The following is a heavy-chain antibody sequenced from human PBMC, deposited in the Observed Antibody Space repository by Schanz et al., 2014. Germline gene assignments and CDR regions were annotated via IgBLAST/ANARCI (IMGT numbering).Heavy chain of an antibody. D-gene: IGHD4-17*01. V-gene: IGHV3-30*18. Sequence: QVQLVESGGDVVQPWRSLRLSCAASGFTFSSYGMHWVRQAPGKGLEWVAVISYDGSDKFYADSVKGRFTISRDNSNNTLSLQMNSLRNEDTAVYYCAKDRGGDYEVSYYYGMDVWGQGTTVTVSS. CDR3: AKDRGGDYEVSYYYGMDV. J-gene: IGHJ6*02. CDR2: ISYDGSDK. CDR1: GFTFSSYG.